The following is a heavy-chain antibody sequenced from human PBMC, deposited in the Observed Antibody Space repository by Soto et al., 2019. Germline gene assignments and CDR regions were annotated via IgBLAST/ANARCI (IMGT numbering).Heavy chain of an antibody. CDR3: ARLFGGYNETHDDEFDI. V-gene: IGHV3-30-3*01. Sequence: QVQLVESGGGVVQPGRSLRLSCAGSGFSFSRFAIHWVRQAPGKGLEWVAVITYDGSNQYYADSVKGRFTVSRDNSKSTVYLQMNSLRSEDTAVYYCARLFGGYNETHDDEFDIWGRGTMVPVSS. CDR2: ITYDGSNQ. J-gene: IGHJ3*02. CDR1: GFSFSRFA. D-gene: IGHD3-10*02.